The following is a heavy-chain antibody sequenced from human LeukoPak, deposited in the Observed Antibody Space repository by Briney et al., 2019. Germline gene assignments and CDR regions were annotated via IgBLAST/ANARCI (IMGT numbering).Heavy chain of an antibody. J-gene: IGHJ4*02. CDR2: IRSKAYGGTT. CDR1: GFIFGDYA. V-gene: IGHV3-49*04. CDR3: TRALGLVGATVNRY. D-gene: IGHD1-26*01. Sequence: GGSLRLSCTASGFIFGDYAMSWVRQAPGKGLEWVGFIRSKAYGGTTEYAASVKGRFTISRDDSKSIAYLQMNSLKTEDTAVYYCTRALGLVGATVNRYWGQGTLVTVSS.